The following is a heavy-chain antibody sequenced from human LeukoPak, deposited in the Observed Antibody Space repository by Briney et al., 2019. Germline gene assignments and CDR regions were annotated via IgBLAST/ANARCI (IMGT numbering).Heavy chain of an antibody. CDR2: VSTYNGST. V-gene: IGHV1-18*01. CDR3: ARGPYCSGGTCYSQYYDY. CDR1: DYTFTSYG. Sequence: ASVKVSCKASDYTFTSYGISWVRQTPGQGLEWMGWVSTYNGSTNYAQKLQGRVTMTTDTSTSTAYMELRSLRSDDTAVYYCARGPYCSGGTCYSQYYDYWGQGTLVIVSS. D-gene: IGHD2-15*01. J-gene: IGHJ4*02.